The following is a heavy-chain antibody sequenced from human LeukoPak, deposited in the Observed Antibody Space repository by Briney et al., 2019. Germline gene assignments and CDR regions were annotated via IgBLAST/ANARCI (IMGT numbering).Heavy chain of an antibody. CDR3: AKGLHYNILTGYRRNYYFDY. CDR2: INSNGDST. Sequence: GGSLRLSCAASGFTFSNYAMHWVRQAPGKGLEYVSAINSNGDSTYYANSVKGRFTISRDNSKNTLYLQVNSLRAEDTAVYYCAKGLHYNILTGYRRNYYFDYWGQGTLVTVSS. D-gene: IGHD3-9*01. J-gene: IGHJ4*02. CDR1: GFTFSNYA. V-gene: IGHV3-64*01.